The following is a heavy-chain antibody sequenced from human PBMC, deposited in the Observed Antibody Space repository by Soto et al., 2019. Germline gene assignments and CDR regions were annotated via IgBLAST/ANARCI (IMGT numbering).Heavy chain of an antibody. CDR1: GFTFSSYG. CDR2: IWYDGSNK. CDR3: ARDSGYGDYLVDY. J-gene: IGHJ4*02. Sequence: QVQLVESGGGVVQPGRSLRLSCAASGFTFSSYGMHWVRQAPGKGLEWVAVIWYDGSNKYYADSVKGRFTISRDNSKNTLYLQMNSLRAEDTAVYYCARDSGYGDYLVDYWGQGTLVTVSS. V-gene: IGHV3-33*01. D-gene: IGHD4-17*01.